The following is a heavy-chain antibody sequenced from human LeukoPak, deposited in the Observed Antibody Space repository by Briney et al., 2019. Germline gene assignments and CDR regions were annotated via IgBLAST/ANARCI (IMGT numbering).Heavy chain of an antibody. CDR2: INPNSGGT. V-gene: IGHV1-2*04. CDR1: GYTFTGYC. CDR3: ARGGYSSGWYTDY. D-gene: IGHD6-19*01. J-gene: IGHJ4*02. Sequence: ASVKVSCKASGYTFTGYCMHWVRQAPGQGLEWMGWINPNSGGTNYAQKFQGWVTMTRDTSISTAYMELSRLRSDDTAVYYCARGGYSSGWYTDYWGQGTLVTVSS.